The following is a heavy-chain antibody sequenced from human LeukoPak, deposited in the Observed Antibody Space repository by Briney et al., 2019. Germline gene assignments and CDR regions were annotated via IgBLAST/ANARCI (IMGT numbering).Heavy chain of an antibody. D-gene: IGHD5-18*01. CDR3: AREFGGVGIQLWLRGNYYYYMDV. CDR1: GYTFTGYY. J-gene: IGHJ6*03. V-gene: IGHV1-2*02. Sequence: ASVKVSCKASGYTFTGYYMHWVRQAPGQGLEWMGWINPNSGGTNYAQKFQGRVTMTRDTSISTAYMELSRLRSDDTAVYYCAREFGGVGIQLWLRGNYYYYMDVWGKGATVTISS. CDR2: INPNSGGT.